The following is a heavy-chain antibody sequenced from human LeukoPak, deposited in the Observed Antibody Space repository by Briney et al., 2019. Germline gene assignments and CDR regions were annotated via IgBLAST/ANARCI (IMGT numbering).Heavy chain of an antibody. CDR1: GFTFSSYA. D-gene: IGHD3-22*01. CDR3: ARVVVDYYDSSGYYYAVDY. J-gene: IGHJ4*02. V-gene: IGHV4-34*01. CDR2: INHSGST. Sequence: GSLRLSCAASGFTFSSYAMHWIRQPPGKGLEWIGEINHSGSTNYNPSLKSRVTISVDTSKNQFSLKLSSVTAADTAVYYCARVVVDYYDSSGYYYAVDYWGQGTLVTVSS.